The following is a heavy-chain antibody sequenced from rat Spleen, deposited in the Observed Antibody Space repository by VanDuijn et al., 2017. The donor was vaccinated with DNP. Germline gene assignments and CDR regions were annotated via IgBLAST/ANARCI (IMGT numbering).Heavy chain of an antibody. CDR1: GFTFSAYY. J-gene: IGHJ3*01. CDR3: ARHSGLGFAY. CDR2: IGSAAYAP. V-gene: IGHV5S11*01. Sequence: EVQLVESGRGLVQPGRSLKLSCAASGFTFSAYYMAWVRQAPAKGLEWVAYIGSAAYAPYYGDSVKGRFTISRDNAKSTLYLQMDSLRSEETATYYCARHSGLGFAYWGQGTLVTVSS. D-gene: IGHD4-4*01.